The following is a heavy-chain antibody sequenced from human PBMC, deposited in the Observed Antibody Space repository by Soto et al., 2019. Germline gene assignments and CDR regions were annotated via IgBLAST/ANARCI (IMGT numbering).Heavy chain of an antibody. J-gene: IGHJ4*02. CDR1: GFTFSSYA. Sequence: GGSLRLSCAASGFTFSSYAMSWVRQAPGKGLEWVSAISGSGGSTYYADSVKGRFTISRDNSKNTLYLQMNSLRAEDTAVYYREKDGAFLNTPRPGPDYWGQGTLVTVSS. V-gene: IGHV3-23*01. CDR2: ISGSGGST. D-gene: IGHD3-3*02. CDR3: EKDGAFLNTPRPGPDY.